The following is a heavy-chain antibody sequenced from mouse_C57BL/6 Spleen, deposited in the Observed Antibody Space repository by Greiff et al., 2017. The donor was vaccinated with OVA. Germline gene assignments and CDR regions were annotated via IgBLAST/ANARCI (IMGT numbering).Heavy chain of an antibody. Sequence: QVQLKESGAELARPGASVKLSCKASGYTFTSYGISWVKQRTGQGLEWIGEIYPRSGNTYYNEKFKGKATLTADKSSSTAYMELRSLTSEDSAVYFCARYHYGSSYAMDYWGQGTSVTVSS. CDR3: ARYHYGSSYAMDY. D-gene: IGHD1-1*01. CDR1: GYTFTSYG. V-gene: IGHV1-81*01. J-gene: IGHJ4*01. CDR2: IYPRSGNT.